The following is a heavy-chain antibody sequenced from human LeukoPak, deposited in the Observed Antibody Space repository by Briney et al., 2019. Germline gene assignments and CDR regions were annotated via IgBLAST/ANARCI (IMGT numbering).Heavy chain of an antibody. Sequence: ASVKVSCKASGGTFSSYAISWVRQAPGQGLEWMGRIIPILGIANYAQKFQGRVTITADKSTSTAYMELSSLRSEDTAVYYCARTMVRGVTSSYYFDYWGQGTLVTVSS. V-gene: IGHV1-69*04. J-gene: IGHJ4*02. CDR2: IIPILGIA. CDR3: ARTMVRGVTSSYYFDY. D-gene: IGHD3-10*01. CDR1: GGTFSSYA.